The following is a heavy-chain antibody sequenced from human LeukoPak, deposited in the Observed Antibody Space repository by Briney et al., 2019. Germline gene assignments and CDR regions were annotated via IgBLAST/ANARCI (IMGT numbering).Heavy chain of an antibody. CDR3: AKRRMAARPEIRDFDY. Sequence: GGSLRLSCAASGFTFSSYGMHWVRQAPGKGLEWVAFIRYDGSNKYYADSVKGRFTISRDNSKNTLYLQMNSLRAEDTAVYYCAKRRMAARPEIRDFDYWGQGTLVTVSS. V-gene: IGHV3-30*02. D-gene: IGHD6-6*01. CDR1: GFTFSSYG. CDR2: IRYDGSNK. J-gene: IGHJ4*02.